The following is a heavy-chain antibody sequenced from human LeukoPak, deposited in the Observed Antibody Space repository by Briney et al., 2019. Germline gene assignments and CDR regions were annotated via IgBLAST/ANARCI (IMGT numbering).Heavy chain of an antibody. CDR3: ARSRGYYYDSSGYSEGGYFDY. CDR2: IWYDGSNK. V-gene: IGHV3-33*01. CDR1: GFTFSSYG. D-gene: IGHD3-22*01. Sequence: SGGSLRLSCAASGFTFSSYGMHWVRQAPGKGLEWVAVIWYDGSNKYYADSVKGRFTISRDNSKNTLYLQMNSLRAEDTAVYYCARSRGYYYDSSGYSEGGYFDYWGQGTLVTVSS. J-gene: IGHJ4*02.